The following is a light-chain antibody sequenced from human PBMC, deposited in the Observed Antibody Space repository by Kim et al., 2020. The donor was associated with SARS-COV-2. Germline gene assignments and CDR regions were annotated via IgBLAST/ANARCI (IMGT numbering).Light chain of an antibody. CDR1: QSVSSSY. CDR2: GAS. J-gene: IGKJ1*01. V-gene: IGKV3-20*01. Sequence: TLSLSTGERTTRSCRASQSVSSSYLAWYQQNPGQAPRLLIYGASSRATGIPDRFSGSGSGTDFTLTISRLEPEDFAVYYCQQYRTFGQGTKVEIK. CDR3: QQYRT.